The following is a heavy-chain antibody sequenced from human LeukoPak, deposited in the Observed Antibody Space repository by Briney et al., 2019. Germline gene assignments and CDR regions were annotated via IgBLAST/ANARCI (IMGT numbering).Heavy chain of an antibody. CDR2: IYYSGST. J-gene: IGHJ4*02. Sequence: SQTLSLTCTVSGGSISSGGYYWSWIRQYPGKGLEWIGYIYYSGSTYYNPSLKSRVTISVDTSKNQFSLKLSSVTAADTAVYYCAREVRGYSYGSDYWGQGTLVTVSS. V-gene: IGHV4-31*03. CDR3: AREVRGYSYGSDY. CDR1: GGSISSGGYY. D-gene: IGHD5-18*01.